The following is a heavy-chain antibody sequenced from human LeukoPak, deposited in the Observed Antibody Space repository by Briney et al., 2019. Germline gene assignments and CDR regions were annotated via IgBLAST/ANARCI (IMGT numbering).Heavy chain of an antibody. CDR3: ARHITMVRGVITLRWFDP. D-gene: IGHD3-10*01. CDR2: IDPSDSYT. J-gene: IGHJ5*02. V-gene: IGHV5-10-1*01. CDR1: GYSFTSYW. Sequence: GGSLRISCKGSGYSFTSYWISWVRQMPGKGLEWMGRIDPSDSYTNYSPSFQGHVTISADKSISTAYLQWSSLKASDTAMYYCARHITMVRGVITLRWFDPWGQGTLVTVSS.